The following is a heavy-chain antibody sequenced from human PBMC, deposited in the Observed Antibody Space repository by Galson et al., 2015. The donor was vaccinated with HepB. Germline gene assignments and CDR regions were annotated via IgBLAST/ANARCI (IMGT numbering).Heavy chain of an antibody. CDR1: GFSFGDYA. CDR3: AKDSDYDSPGG. J-gene: IGHJ4*02. Sequence: SLRLSCAASGFSFGDYAMHWVRQAPGKGLEWVSGITWNSGIIVYADSVRGRFTISRDNAKNSLYLQMNSLRPEDTALYYCAKDSDYDSPGGWGQGTLVTVSS. CDR2: ITWNSGII. V-gene: IGHV3-9*01. D-gene: IGHD5-12*01.